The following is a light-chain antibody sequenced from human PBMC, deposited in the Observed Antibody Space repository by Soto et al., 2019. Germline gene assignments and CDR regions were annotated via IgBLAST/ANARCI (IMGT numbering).Light chain of an antibody. CDR1: QTVGSSF. CDR3: QQFET. CDR2: GAS. V-gene: IGKV3-20*01. J-gene: IGKJ4*01. Sequence: ENVLTQSPATLSLSPGERAPLSCRASQTVGSSFLAWYQQKRGQAPRLLIYGASNRATGIPDRFSGSGSGADFTLTINRLEPEDFAVYYCQQFETFGGGTKVDIK.